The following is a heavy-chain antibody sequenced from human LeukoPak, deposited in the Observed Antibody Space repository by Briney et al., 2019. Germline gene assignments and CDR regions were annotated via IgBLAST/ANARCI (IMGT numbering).Heavy chain of an antibody. CDR2: ISAYNGNT. Sequence: GASVKVSCKASGYTFSSYGITWVRQAPGQGLEWMGWISAYNGNTNYAQKLQGRVTMTTDTSTSTAYTELGSLRSDDTAIYYCARGIDSGSPPLGTFEIWGQGTMVTVSS. J-gene: IGHJ3*02. CDR3: ARGIDSGSPPLGTFEI. D-gene: IGHD1-26*01. CDR1: GYTFSSYG. V-gene: IGHV1-18*01.